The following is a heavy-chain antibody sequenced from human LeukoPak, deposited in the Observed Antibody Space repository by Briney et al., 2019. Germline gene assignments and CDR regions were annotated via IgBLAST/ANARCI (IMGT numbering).Heavy chain of an antibody. CDR2: IKQDGSEK. J-gene: IGHJ6*04. CDR1: GFTFSIYW. Sequence: PGGSLRLSCAASGFTFSIYWMSWVRQAPGKGREWVANIKQDGSEKYYVDSVKGRFTISRDNAKNSLYLQMNSLRAEDTAVYYCARGPTPGLADVWGKGTTVTISS. V-gene: IGHV3-7*03. D-gene: IGHD1-14*01. CDR3: ARGPTPGLADV.